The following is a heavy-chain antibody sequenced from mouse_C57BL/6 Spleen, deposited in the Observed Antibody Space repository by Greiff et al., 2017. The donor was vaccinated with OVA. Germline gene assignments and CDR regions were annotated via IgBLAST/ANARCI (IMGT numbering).Heavy chain of an antibody. D-gene: IGHD1-1*01. CDR2: IWTGGGT. J-gene: IGHJ1*03. Sequence: VKLMESGPGLVAPSQSLSITCTVSGFSLTSYAISWVRQPPGKGLEWLGVIWTGGGTNYNSALKSRLSISKDNSKSQVFLKMNSLQTDDTARYYCARIFYYGSSFWYFDVWGTGTTVTVSS. CDR1: GFSLTSYA. CDR3: ARIFYYGSSFWYFDV. V-gene: IGHV2-9-1*01.